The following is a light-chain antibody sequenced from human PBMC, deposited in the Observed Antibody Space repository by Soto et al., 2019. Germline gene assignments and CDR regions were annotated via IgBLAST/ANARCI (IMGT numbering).Light chain of an antibody. CDR1: SSDVGLYDY. J-gene: IGLJ1*01. CDR3: SSYTSDSSYV. V-gene: IGLV2-14*01. CDR2: AVS. Sequence: QSVLTQPASVSGSPGQSITISCTGTSSDVGLYDYVSWYQQHPGKAPQLMIYAVSNRPSGVSNRLSASKSGNTASLFISGLQAEDEAGYYCSSYTSDSSYVFGSGTKVTV.